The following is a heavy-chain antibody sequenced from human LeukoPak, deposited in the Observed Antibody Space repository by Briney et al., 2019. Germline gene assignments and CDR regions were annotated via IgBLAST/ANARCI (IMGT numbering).Heavy chain of an antibody. V-gene: IGHV5-51*01. CDR3: ARLPDFWSGYSYYFDY. D-gene: IGHD3-3*01. CDR2: IYPGDSDT. J-gene: IGHJ4*02. Sequence: GESLKISCKGSGYIFTSYWIGWVRQMPGKGLEWMGIIYPGDSDTRYSPSFQGQVTISADKSISTAYLQWSSLKASDTAMYYCARLPDFWSGYSYYFDYWGQGTLVTVSS. CDR1: GYIFTSYW.